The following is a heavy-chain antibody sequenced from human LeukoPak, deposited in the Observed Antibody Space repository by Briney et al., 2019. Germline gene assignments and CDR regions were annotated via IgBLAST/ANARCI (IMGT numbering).Heavy chain of an antibody. CDR3: ARGSRDYDFWSGYSRYYYYYMDV. V-gene: IGHV3-23*01. CDR1: GFTFSSYA. CDR2: ISGSGGST. Sequence: GGSLRLSCAASGFTFSSYAMSWVRQAPGKGLEWVSAISGSGGSTYYADSVKGRFTISRDNSKNTLYLQMNSLGAEDTAVYYCARGSRDYDFWSGYSRYYYYYMDVWGKGTTVTVSS. D-gene: IGHD3-3*01. J-gene: IGHJ6*03.